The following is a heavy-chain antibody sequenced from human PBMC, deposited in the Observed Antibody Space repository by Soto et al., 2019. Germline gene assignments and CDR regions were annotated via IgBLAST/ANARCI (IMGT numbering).Heavy chain of an antibody. CDR2: IVGSGAKT. CDR1: GFSFSNYA. V-gene: IGHV3-23*01. Sequence: EVQLFESGGGSVQPGGSLRLSCAASGFSFSNYAMYWIRQAPGKGLEWVSGIVGSGAKTYYADSVRGRFTVSRDNSGNILYLHMYSLRAEDTALYYCAKDTVNTETTFLNFFDPWGQGTLVTVSS. CDR3: AKDTVNTETTFLNFFDP. D-gene: IGHD4-17*01. J-gene: IGHJ5*02.